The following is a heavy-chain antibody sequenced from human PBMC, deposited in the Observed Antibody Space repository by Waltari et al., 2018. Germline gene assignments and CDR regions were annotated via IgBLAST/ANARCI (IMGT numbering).Heavy chain of an antibody. D-gene: IGHD5-12*01. J-gene: IGHJ5*02. CDR2: INSRGSTI. CDR3: ARDRDGYKKADL. CDR1: GFNFRVFE. V-gene: IGHV3-48*03. Sequence: VQLVESGGDLVQPGGSLRLSCAAKGFNFRVFEMNWVRQAPGKGLEWLSYINSRGSTIYYADSVKGRFTVSRDNAKSSLYLQMNSLRVEDTAVYYCARDRDGYKKADLWGQGTLVTVSS.